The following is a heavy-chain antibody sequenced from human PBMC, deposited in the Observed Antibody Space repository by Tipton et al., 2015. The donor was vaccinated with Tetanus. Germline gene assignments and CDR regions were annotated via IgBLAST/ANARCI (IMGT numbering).Heavy chain of an antibody. Sequence: TLSLTCAVSGGLITTGGYSWGWIRQTPGQGLEWIGYIYQTDSTYYNPSLRSRLTISISRSKNQFSLKLPSVTAADTAVYYCVRGRGLGAYSFGFEYWGQGAQVTVSS. J-gene: IGHJ4*02. V-gene: IGHV4-30-2*01. CDR2: IYQTDST. D-gene: IGHD5-18*01. CDR3: VRGRGLGAYSFGFEY. CDR1: GGLITTGGYS.